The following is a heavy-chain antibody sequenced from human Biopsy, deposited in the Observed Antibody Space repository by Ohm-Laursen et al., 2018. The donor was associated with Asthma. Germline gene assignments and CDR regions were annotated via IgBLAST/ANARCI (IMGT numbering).Heavy chain of an antibody. CDR1: GGYTGSSDHH. CDR2: VFWSGST. J-gene: IGHJ6*02. Sequence: SQTLSLTCRVSGGYTGSSDHHWAWIRQAPGKGLEWIGFVFWSGSTHYSRSLERRVSISIDTATNEFSMKLWSVTPADTAVYFCARVVSYGDIYFGIDVWGPGNTAAVS. CDR3: ARVVSYGDIYFGIDV. V-gene: IGHV4-30-4*01. D-gene: IGHD4-17*01.